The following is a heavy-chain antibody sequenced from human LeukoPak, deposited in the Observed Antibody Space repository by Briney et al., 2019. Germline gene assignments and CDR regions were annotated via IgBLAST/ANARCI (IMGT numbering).Heavy chain of an antibody. CDR2: ISWNSGSI. J-gene: IGHJ4*01. D-gene: IGHD6-19*01. CDR3: AKDFIPRIAVAGPPDY. V-gene: IGHV3-9*01. CDR1: GFTFADYA. Sequence: GGSLRLSCAASGFTFADYAMHWVRQAQGKCLEWVSGISWNSGSIGYADSVEGRFTHSRANAKTSLYLQMNSLRAEDTALYYCAKDFIPRIAVAGPPDYWGHGTLVTASS.